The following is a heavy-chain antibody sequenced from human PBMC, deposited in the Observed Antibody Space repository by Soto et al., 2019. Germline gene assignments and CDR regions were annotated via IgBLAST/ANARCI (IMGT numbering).Heavy chain of an antibody. Sequence: PGGSLRLSCAASGFTFDDYAMHWVRQAPGKGLEWVSGISWNSGSIGYADSVKGRFTISRDNAKNSLYLQMNSLRAEDTALYYCAKDILRYSSSLYYFDYWGQGTMVTVSS. V-gene: IGHV3-9*01. CDR2: ISWNSGSI. CDR3: AKDILRYSSSLYYFDY. CDR1: GFTFDDYA. J-gene: IGHJ4*02. D-gene: IGHD6-13*01.